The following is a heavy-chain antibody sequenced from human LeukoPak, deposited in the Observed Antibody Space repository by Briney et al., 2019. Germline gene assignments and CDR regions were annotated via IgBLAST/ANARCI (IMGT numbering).Heavy chain of an antibody. CDR3: ARRYCSSTSCYYGANAFDI. D-gene: IGHD2-2*01. CDR2: INPNHGDT. V-gene: IGHV1-2*02. Sequence: ASVKVSCKASGYTFTGYYMHWVRQAPGQGLEWMGWINPNHGDTNYAQKFQGRVTMTRDTSISTAYMELSRLRSDDTAVYYCARRYCSSTSCYYGANAFDIWGQGTMVTVSS. J-gene: IGHJ3*02. CDR1: GYTFTGYY.